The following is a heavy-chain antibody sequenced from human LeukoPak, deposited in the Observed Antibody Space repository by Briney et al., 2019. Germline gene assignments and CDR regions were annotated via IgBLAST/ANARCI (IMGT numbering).Heavy chain of an antibody. CDR3: AKEGPTGTTKFDY. Sequence: PGGSLRLSCAASGFTFSSYAMSWLRQARGKGLEWVSAISENGGTTYYADSVKGRSTISRDNSKNTLSLQLNSLRAEDTAVYYCAKEGPTGTTKFDYWGQGTLVTVSS. CDR2: ISENGGTT. CDR1: GFTFSSYA. D-gene: IGHD1-1*01. V-gene: IGHV3-23*01. J-gene: IGHJ4*02.